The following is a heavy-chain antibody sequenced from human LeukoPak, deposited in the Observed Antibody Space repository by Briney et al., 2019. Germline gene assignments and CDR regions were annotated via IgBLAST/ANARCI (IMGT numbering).Heavy chain of an antibody. Sequence: PSETLSLTCTVSGGSISSYYWSWIRQPPGKGLEWIGYIYYSGSTNYNPSLKSRVTMSVDTSKNQFSPKLSSVTAADTAVYYCAREYSHDSSGYRLADYWGQGTLVTVSS. CDR3: AREYSHDSSGYRLADY. D-gene: IGHD3-22*01. CDR2: IYYSGST. CDR1: GGSISSYY. J-gene: IGHJ4*02. V-gene: IGHV4-59*12.